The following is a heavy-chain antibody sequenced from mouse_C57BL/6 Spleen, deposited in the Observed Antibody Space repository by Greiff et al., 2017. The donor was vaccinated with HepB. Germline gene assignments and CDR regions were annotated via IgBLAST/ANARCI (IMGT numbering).Heavy chain of an antibody. D-gene: IGHD1-1*01. V-gene: IGHV1-61*01. CDR3: ARSDYGSRDY. CDR2: IYPSDSET. J-gene: IGHJ2*01. Sequence: QVQLKQPGAELVRPGSSVKLSCKASGYTFTSYWMDWVKQRPGQGLEWIGNIYPSDSETHYNQKFKDKATLTVDKSSSTAYMQLSSLTSEDSAVYYCARSDYGSRDYWGQGTTLTVSS. CDR1: GYTFTSYW.